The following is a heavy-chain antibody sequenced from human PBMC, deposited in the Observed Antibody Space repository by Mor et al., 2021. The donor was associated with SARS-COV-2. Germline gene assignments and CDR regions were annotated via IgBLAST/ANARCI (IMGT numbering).Heavy chain of an antibody. CDR2: VYYSANT. CDR3: ARDGVATGYFDY. D-gene: IGHD5-12*01. Sequence: WVGTVYYSANTFYNPSLKGRVTISVDASKNQFSLKLSSVTAADTAVYYCARDGVATGYFDYWGQGALVTVSS. V-gene: IGHV4-39*07. J-gene: IGHJ4*02.